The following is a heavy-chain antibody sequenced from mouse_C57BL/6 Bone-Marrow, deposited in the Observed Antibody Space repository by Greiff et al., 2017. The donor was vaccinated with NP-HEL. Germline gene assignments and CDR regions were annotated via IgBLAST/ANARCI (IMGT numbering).Heavy chain of an antibody. CDR2: ITHSGET. CDR3: AGDRTREDYGSSYRGDY. V-gene: IGHV12-3*01. D-gene: IGHD1-1*01. Sequence: QVQLKQSGPGLVKPSQSLFLTCSITGFPITSGYYWIWIRQSPGKPLEWMGYITHSGETFYNPSLQSPISITRETSKNQFFLQLNSVTTEDTAMYYCAGDRTREDYGSSYRGDYWGQGTSVTVSS. J-gene: IGHJ4*01. CDR1: GFPITSGYY.